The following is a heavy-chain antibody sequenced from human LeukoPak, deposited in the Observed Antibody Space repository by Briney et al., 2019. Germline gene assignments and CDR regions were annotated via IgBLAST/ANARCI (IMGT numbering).Heavy chain of an antibody. D-gene: IGHD1-26*01. CDR1: GGSMSTCY. CDR2: IYYSGST. CDR3: ARGVGSYYSLYYFDY. Sequence: SETLSLTCTVSGGSMSTCYWSWTRQPPGKGLEWIGYIYYSGSTNYNTPLKSRVTISVDTSKNQFPLKLSSVTAADTAVYYCARGVGSYYSLYYFDYWGQGTLVTVSS. V-gene: IGHV4-59*01. J-gene: IGHJ4*02.